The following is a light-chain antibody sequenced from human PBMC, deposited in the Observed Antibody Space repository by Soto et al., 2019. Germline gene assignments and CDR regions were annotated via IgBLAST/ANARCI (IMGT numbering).Light chain of an antibody. V-gene: IGKV1-5*03. CDR3: QQYDSYPWT. CDR1: QSISTW. Sequence: DIQMTQSPSSLSASVGDRVTITCRASQSISTWLAWFQQKPGKAPKLLIYRASSLEGGAPSRFSGSGSGTKFTLTISSLQPDDFATYYCQQYDSYPWTFGQGTKVGIK. CDR2: RAS. J-gene: IGKJ1*01.